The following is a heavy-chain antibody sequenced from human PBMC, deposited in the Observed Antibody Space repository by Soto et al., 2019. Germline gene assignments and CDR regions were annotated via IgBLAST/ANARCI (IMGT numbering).Heavy chain of an antibody. V-gene: IGHV1-69*13. Sequence: SVKVSCKASGGTFSTHAYNWVRQAPVQGLEWVGGIFPIFGTSNYAQKFQGRVTITADASTSTVYLELSSLRSEDTAVYYCARDLEFRDGNISHLDYWGQGTLVNVSS. CDR3: ARDLEFRDGNISHLDY. J-gene: IGHJ4*02. D-gene: IGHD3-10*01. CDR2: IFPIFGTS. CDR1: GGTFSTHA.